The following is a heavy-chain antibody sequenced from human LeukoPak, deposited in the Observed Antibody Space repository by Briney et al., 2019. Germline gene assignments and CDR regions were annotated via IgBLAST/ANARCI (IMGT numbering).Heavy chain of an antibody. CDR1: GGSISSSSHY. J-gene: IGHJ3*01. CDR2: IHDSGGS. V-gene: IGHV4-39*01. Sequence: SETLSLTCTVSGGSISSSSHYWGWIRQPPGEGLERIASIHDSGGSNYNPSLKSRLTISVDTSKNQVSLKVRYVTAADTAVYYCAKHESLIAFDVWGQGTMVTVSS. CDR3: AKHESLIAFDV.